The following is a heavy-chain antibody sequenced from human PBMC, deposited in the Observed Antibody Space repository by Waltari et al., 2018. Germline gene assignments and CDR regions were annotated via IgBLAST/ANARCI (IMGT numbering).Heavy chain of an antibody. CDR1: SYSMTSGYY. CDR3: AREHTVIRRLSPSNWFDP. J-gene: IGHJ5*02. V-gene: IGHV4-38-2*02. D-gene: IGHD2-21*01. Sequence: QVQLRESGPGLVKPSATLSLTCAVSSYSMTSGYYWGWIRQPPGKGLEWIGSIYHTGSTYYNPSLKSRVTISVDTSKNQFSLNLFSVTATDTAVYYCAREHTVIRRLSPSNWFDPWGQGTLVTVSS. CDR2: IYHTGST.